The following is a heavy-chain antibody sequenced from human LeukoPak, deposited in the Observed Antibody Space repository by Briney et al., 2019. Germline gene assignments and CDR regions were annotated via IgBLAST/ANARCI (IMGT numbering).Heavy chain of an antibody. CDR2: IYYSGST. J-gene: IGHJ4*02. V-gene: IGHV4-31*03. D-gene: IGHD5-18*01. CDR3: AREIGGYSSGPLDY. CDR1: GGSISSGGFY. Sequence: KASETLSLTCTVSGGSISSGGFYWSWIRQHPGKGLEWIGYIYYSGSTYYNPSLKSRVTISLDTSKNQFSLRLSSVTAADTAFYYCAREIGGYSSGPLDYWGQGTLVTVSS.